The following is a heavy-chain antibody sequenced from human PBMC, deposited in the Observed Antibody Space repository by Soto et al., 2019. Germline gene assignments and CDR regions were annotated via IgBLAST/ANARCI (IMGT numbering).Heavy chain of an antibody. CDR3: ARSLGGCSCFVSDH. V-gene: IGHV3-30*03. CDR1: GFTFSGYG. D-gene: IGHD2-15*01. J-gene: IGHJ4*02. Sequence: QVELVESGGGVVQPGRSLRLSCAASGFTFSGYGMQWVRQAPGKGLEWVAVIAHDGSDQYYADSVKGRFTISRDNSKNTLNLQMNSLTAEDTAMYSCARSLGGCSCFVSDHWGQGTLVTVSS. CDR2: IAHDGSDQ.